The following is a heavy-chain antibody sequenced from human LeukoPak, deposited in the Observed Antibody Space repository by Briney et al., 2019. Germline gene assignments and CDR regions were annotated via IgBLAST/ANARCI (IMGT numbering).Heavy chain of an antibody. Sequence: SETLSLTCTVSGGSISSYYWSWIRQPAGKGLEWIGHIYFSGSTSYNPSLKSRVTISVDTSRNQFSLKLRSVTAADTAVYYCARMPPYQVLRDIVGDTGDKWGQGTLVTVSS. D-gene: IGHD1-26*01. CDR2: IYFSGST. CDR1: GGSISSYY. CDR3: ARMPPYQVLRDIVGDTGDK. V-gene: IGHV4-59*08. J-gene: IGHJ4*02.